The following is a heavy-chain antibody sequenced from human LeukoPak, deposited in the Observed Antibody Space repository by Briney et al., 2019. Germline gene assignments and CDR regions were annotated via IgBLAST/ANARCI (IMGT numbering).Heavy chain of an antibody. V-gene: IGHV4-38-2*01. D-gene: IGHD4-17*01. J-gene: IGHJ4*02. Sequence: SETLSLTCAVSGYSISSGYYWGWTRQPPGKGLEWIGSIYHSGSTYYNPSLKSRVTISVDTSKNQFSLKLSSVTAADTAVYYCARADYGDFFDYWGQGTLVTVSS. CDR2: IYHSGST. CDR3: ARADYGDFFDY. CDR1: GYSISSGYY.